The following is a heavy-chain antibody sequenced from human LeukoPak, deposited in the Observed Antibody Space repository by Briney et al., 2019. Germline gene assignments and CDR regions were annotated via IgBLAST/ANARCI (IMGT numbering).Heavy chain of an antibody. J-gene: IGHJ4*02. CDR3: TRTGSTGGY. V-gene: IGHV4-59*13. D-gene: IGHD1-7*01. CDR1: GGSFSGYY. Sequence: PSETLSLTCAVYGGSFSGYYCSWIRQSPGKGLEWIGYIHYSGSTVYNPSLKSRVTMSIDTSKNQFSLNLSSATAADTAVYYCTRTGSTGGYWGQGTLVTVSS. CDR2: IHYSGST.